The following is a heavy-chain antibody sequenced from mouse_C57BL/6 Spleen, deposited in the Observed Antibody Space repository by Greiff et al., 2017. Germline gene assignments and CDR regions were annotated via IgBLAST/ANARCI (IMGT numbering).Heavy chain of an antibody. CDR2: FHPSDSDT. CDR3: TIVVTTTY. Sequence: QVQLQQPGAELVKPGASVKVSCKASGYTFTSYWMHWVKQRPGQGLEWSGRFHPSDSDTNYNQMIKGKATLTVDKSSSTSYMQLSSLTSADSAVYYCTIVVTTTYWGQGTTLTVSS. CDR1: GYTFTSYW. D-gene: IGHD2-2*01. V-gene: IGHV1-74*01. J-gene: IGHJ2*01.